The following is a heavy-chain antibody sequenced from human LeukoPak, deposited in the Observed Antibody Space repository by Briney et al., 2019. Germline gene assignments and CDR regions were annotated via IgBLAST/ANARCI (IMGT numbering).Heavy chain of an antibody. D-gene: IGHD4-17*01. V-gene: IGHV1-18*01. CDR3: ARAGAAVTMFFDF. Sequence: KFQGRVTLTTDTSTSTAYMELRSLTSDDTALYYCARAGAAVTMFFDFWGQGTLVTVSS. J-gene: IGHJ4*02.